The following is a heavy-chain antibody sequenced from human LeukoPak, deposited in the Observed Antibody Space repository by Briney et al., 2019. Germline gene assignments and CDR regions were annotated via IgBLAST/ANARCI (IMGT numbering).Heavy chain of an antibody. CDR2: IYYSGST. J-gene: IGHJ4*02. Sequence: SETLSLTCAVYDGSFSGYYWSWIRQPPGKGLEWIGYIYYSGSTNYNPSLKSRVTISVDTSKNQFSLKLSSVTAADTAVYYCAGLGYDSSAPFDYWGQGTLVTVSS. CDR1: DGSFSGYY. CDR3: AGLGYDSSAPFDY. V-gene: IGHV4-59*01. D-gene: IGHD3-22*01.